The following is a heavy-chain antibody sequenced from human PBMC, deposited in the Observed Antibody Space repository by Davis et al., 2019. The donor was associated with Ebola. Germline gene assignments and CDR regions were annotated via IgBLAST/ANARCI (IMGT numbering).Heavy chain of an antibody. J-gene: IGHJ6*02. D-gene: IGHD3-10*01. CDR1: GGTFSSYA. V-gene: IGHV1-69*13. CDR2: IIPIFGTA. Sequence: SVKVSCQASGGTFSSYAISWVRQAPGQGLEWMGGIIPIFGTANYAQKFQGRVTITADESTSTAYMELSSLRSEDTAVYYCAIAGGYYGSGSRTRNYYYYGMDVWGQGTTVTVSS. CDR3: AIAGGYYGSGSRTRNYYYYGMDV.